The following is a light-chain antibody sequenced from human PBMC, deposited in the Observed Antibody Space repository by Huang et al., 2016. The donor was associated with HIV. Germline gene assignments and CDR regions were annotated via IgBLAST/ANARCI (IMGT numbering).Light chain of an antibody. CDR3: QQYYTTPRT. V-gene: IGKV4-1*01. Sequence: IVMTQSPDYLPVSLGARAAIKCKSSQNISYTSNNENYLAWYQQRPGQTPKLLIYWASRRASGGPDRFSGRGSVTDFTLTINGLQPEDVATYYCQQYYTTPRTFGPGTKVDIK. J-gene: IGKJ3*01. CDR1: QNISYTSNNENY. CDR2: WAS.